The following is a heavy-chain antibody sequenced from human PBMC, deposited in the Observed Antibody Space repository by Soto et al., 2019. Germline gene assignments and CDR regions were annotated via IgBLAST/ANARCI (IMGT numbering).Heavy chain of an antibody. CDR2: ISGSGGST. CDR3: EKDDNPSTHWGELYAFDI. V-gene: IGHV3-23*01. D-gene: IGHD3-16*01. Sequence: EAQLLESGGGLVQPGGSLRLSCGASGFTFCSDAMSWVRQAPGKGLEWVSAISGSGGSTYYADTVRGRFTISGDNSKNTLYLHRNSLTDEDTAVYYCEKDDNPSTHWGELYAFDIWGQGTMVTVTS. J-gene: IGHJ3*02. CDR1: GFTFCSDA.